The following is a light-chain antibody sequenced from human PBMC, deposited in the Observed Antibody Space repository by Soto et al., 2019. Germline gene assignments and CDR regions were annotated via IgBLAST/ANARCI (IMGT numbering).Light chain of an antibody. Sequence: EIVLTPSPGTLSLSPGERATLSCRPSQSVTDNYLAWYQQKPGQAPRLLIYDASTRATGIPDRFSGSGSGTDFTLTISRLEPEDFAVYYCQQYGSSPGTFGQGTKVDI. CDR3: QQYGSSPGT. CDR2: DAS. V-gene: IGKV3-20*01. J-gene: IGKJ1*01. CDR1: QSVTDNY.